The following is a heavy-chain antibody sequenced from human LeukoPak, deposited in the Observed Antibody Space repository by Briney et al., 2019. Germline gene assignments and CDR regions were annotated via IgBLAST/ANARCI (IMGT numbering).Heavy chain of an antibody. J-gene: IGHJ6*02. V-gene: IGHV3-66*01. CDR3: ARGSVTTGPFGMDV. CDR1: GFTVSSNY. CDR2: IYSGGST. D-gene: IGHD5-18*01. Sequence: GGSLRLSCAASGFTVSSNYMSWVRQAPGKGLEWVSVIYSGGSTYYADSVKGRFTISRDNSKDTLYLQMNSLRAEDTAVYYCARGSVTTGPFGMDVWGQGTTVTVSS.